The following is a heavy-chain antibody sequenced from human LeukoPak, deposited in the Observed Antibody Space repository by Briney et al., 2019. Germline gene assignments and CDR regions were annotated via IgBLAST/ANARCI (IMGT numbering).Heavy chain of an antibody. D-gene: IGHD3-3*01. CDR1: GYTFTSYG. CDR3: ARGHDFWSGYYLRTDYYGMDV. CDR2: ISVYNGNT. J-gene: IGHJ6*02. V-gene: IGHV1-18*01. Sequence: GASVKVSCKASGYTFTSYGISWVRQAPGQGLEWMGWISVYNGNTNYAQNLQGRVTMTTDTSTSTAYMELRSLRSDDTAVYYCARGHDFWSGYYLRTDYYGMDVWGQGTTVTVSS.